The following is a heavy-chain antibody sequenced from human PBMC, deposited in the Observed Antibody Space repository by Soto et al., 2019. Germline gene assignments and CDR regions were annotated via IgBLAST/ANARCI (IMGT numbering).Heavy chain of an antibody. D-gene: IGHD3-3*01. CDR3: ASEAFLEWLSNLIGVSYYGMDV. Sequence: GGSLRLSCAASGFTFSSYAMHWVRQAPGKGLEWVAVISYGGSNKYYADSVKGRFTISRDNSKNTLYLQMNSLRADDTAVYYCASEAFLEWLSNLIGVSYYGMDVWGQGTLVTVSS. CDR2: ISYGGSNK. J-gene: IGHJ6*02. CDR1: GFTFSSYA. V-gene: IGHV3-30-3*01.